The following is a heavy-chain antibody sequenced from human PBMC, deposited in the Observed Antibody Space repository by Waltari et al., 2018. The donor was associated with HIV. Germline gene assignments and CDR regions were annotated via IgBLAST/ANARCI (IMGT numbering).Heavy chain of an antibody. Sequence: QVQLQQWGAGLLKPSETLSLTCAVYGGSFSGYYWSWIRQPPGKGLEWIGEINHSGSTNYNPSLKSRVTISVDTSKNQFSLKLSSVTAADTAVYYCASINSGSYLGLGYWGKGTLVTVSS. J-gene: IGHJ4*02. D-gene: IGHD1-26*01. CDR1: GGSFSGYY. V-gene: IGHV4-34*01. CDR3: ASINSGSYLGLGY. CDR2: INHSGST.